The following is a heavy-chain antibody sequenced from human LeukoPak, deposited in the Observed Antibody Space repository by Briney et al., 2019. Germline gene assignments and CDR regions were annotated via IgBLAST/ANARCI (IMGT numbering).Heavy chain of an antibody. CDR2: IYYSGST. CDR3: ARGGGVVVAATFDY. J-gene: IGHJ4*02. V-gene: IGHV4-59*01. D-gene: IGHD2-15*01. CDR1: GASISTYY. Sequence: SETLSLTCTASGASISTYYWSWIRQPPGKGLEWIGYIYYSGSTNYNPSLKSRVTISVDTSKNQFSLKLSSVTAADTAVYYCARGGGVVVAATFDYWGQGTLVTVSS.